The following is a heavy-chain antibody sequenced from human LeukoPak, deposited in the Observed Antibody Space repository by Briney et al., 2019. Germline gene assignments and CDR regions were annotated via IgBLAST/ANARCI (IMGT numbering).Heavy chain of an antibody. CDR1: GGTFSSYA. CDR2: IIPIFGTA. D-gene: IGHD1-26*01. CDR3: ARGRNSGSLPHAFDI. Sequence: ASVKVSCKASGGTFSSYAISWVRQAPGQGLEWMGGIIPIFGTANYAQKFQGRVTITTDGSTSTAYMELSSLRSEDTAVYYCARGRNSGSLPHAFDIWGQGTVVTVSS. J-gene: IGHJ3*02. V-gene: IGHV1-69*05.